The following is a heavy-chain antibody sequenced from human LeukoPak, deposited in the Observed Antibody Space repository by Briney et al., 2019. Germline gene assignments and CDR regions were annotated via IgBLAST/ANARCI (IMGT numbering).Heavy chain of an antibody. D-gene: IGHD3-10*01. CDR2: IYYSGST. CDR1: GVSFSSGDYY. J-gene: IGHJ4*02. CDR3: ARGTVLWFGELVFDY. Sequence: SGTLSLTCTVSGVSFSSGDYYWSWIRQPPGKGLEGVGYIYYSGSTYYNPSLKSRVTISVDTSKNQFSLKLSSVTAEDTAVYYCARGTVLWFGELVFDYWGQGTLVTVSS. V-gene: IGHV4-30-4*01.